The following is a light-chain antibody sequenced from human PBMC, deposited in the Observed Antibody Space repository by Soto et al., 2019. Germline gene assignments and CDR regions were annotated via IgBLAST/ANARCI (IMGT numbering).Light chain of an antibody. CDR3: QQYNSFSQWT. V-gene: IGKV1-5*03. CDR2: KAA. Sequence: DIQLTQSPSTLSASVGDRVTIACRASQSVRTWLAWYQQKPGKAPKLLIYKAATLESGVPSRFSGSGSETEFTLAISSLQHDDFAVYYCQQYNSFSQWTFGQGTKVDIK. J-gene: IGKJ1*01. CDR1: QSVRTW.